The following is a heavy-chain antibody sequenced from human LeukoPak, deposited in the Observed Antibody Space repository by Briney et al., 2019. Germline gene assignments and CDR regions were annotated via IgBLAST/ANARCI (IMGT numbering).Heavy chain of an antibody. J-gene: IGHJ4*02. CDR2: ITGSGGST. D-gene: IGHD3-22*01. CDR3: AKGVYDSSGYYYLDYFDY. Sequence: GGSLRLSCAASGFTFSGYGMSWVRQAPGKGLEWVSAITGSGGSTYYADSVKGRFTISRDNSKNTLYLQMNSLRAEDTAVYYCAKGVYDSSGYYYLDYFDYWGQGTLVTVSS. V-gene: IGHV3-23*01. CDR1: GFTFSGYG.